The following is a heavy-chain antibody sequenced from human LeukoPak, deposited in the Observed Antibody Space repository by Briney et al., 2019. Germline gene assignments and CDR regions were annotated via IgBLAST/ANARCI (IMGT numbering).Heavy chain of an antibody. CDR1: GFPFNIQD. CDR2: IIADGGAT. Sequence: GGSLRLSCAASGFPFNIQDMRWVRQARGKGLEWVSSIIADGGATFYADSVRGRFTISRDNSRNTLDLQTNSLRVEDTAVYYCGKGRVSEWGQGTLVTVSS. V-gene: IGHV3-23*01. J-gene: IGHJ4*02. CDR3: GKGRVSE. D-gene: IGHD6-19*01.